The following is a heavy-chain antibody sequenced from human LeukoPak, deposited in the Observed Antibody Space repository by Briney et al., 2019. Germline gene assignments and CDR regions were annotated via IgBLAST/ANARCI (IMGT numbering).Heavy chain of an antibody. J-gene: IGHJ4*02. CDR1: GGSISSSSYY. V-gene: IGHV4-39*07. D-gene: IGHD7-27*01. Sequence: SETLSLTCTVSGGSISSSSYYWGWIRQPPGKGLEWIGSIYYSGSTYYNPSLKSRVTISVDTSKNQFSLKLSSVTAADTAVYYCARAVTGAFYLFDYWGQGTLVTVSS. CDR3: ARAVTGAFYLFDY. CDR2: IYYSGST.